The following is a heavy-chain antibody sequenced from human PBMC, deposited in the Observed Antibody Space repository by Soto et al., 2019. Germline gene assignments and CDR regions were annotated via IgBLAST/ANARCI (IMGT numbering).Heavy chain of an antibody. CDR2: IYYSGST. CDR1: GGSSSSGGYY. Sequence: SETLSLTCTVSGGSSSSGGYYWSGIRQHPGKGLEWIGYIYYSGSTYYNPSLKSRVTISVDTSKNQFSLKLSSVTAADTAVYYCARDHWGQITMVRGDSHYYGMDVWGQGTTVTVS. J-gene: IGHJ6*02. D-gene: IGHD3-10*01. CDR3: ARDHWGQITMVRGDSHYYGMDV. V-gene: IGHV4-31*03.